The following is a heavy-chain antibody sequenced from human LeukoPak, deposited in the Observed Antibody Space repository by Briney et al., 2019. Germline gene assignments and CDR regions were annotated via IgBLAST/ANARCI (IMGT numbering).Heavy chain of an antibody. V-gene: IGHV4-34*01. J-gene: IGHJ4*02. CDR3: ARQSAVAGTFFDY. Sequence: PSETLSLTCAVYGGSFSGYYWSWIRQPPGKGLEWIGEINHSGSTNYNPSLKSRVTISVDTSKNQFSLKLSSVTAADTAVYYCARQSAVAGTFFDYWGQGTLVTVSS. D-gene: IGHD6-19*01. CDR1: GGSFSGYY. CDR2: INHSGST.